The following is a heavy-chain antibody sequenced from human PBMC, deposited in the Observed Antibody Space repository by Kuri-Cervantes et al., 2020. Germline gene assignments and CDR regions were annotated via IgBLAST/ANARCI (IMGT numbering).Heavy chain of an antibody. CDR3: ASQVATILDWFDP. V-gene: IGHV4-61*01. Sequence: SETLSLTCSVSGGSVNIDPYYWSWIRQPPGKGLEWIGYMHYSGSGSANYSPSLKSRVTISVDTSKNQFSLKLSSVTAADTAVYYCASQVATILDWFDPWGQGTLVTVSS. J-gene: IGHJ5*02. CDR1: GGSVNIDPYY. D-gene: IGHD5-12*01. CDR2: MHYSGSGSA.